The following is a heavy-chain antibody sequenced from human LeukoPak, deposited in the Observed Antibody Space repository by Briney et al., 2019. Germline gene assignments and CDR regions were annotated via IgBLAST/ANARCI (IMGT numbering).Heavy chain of an antibody. Sequence: ASVKVSCKASGYTFTSYGISWVRQAPGQRLEWMGWISAYNGNTNYAQKLQGRVTMTTDTSTSTAYMELRSLRSDDTAVYYCARDSFLVAGTYYFDYWGQGTLVTVSS. CDR3: ARDSFLVAGTYYFDY. D-gene: IGHD6-19*01. CDR2: ISAYNGNT. V-gene: IGHV1-18*01. J-gene: IGHJ4*02. CDR1: GYTFTSYG.